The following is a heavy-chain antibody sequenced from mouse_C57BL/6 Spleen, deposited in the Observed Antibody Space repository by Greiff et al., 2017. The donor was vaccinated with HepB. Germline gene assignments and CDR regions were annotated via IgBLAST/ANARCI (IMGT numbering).Heavy chain of an antibody. CDR2: INPNNGGT. CDR1: GYTFTDYN. Sequence: VHVKQSGPELVKPGASVKIPCKASGYTFTDYNMDWVKQSHGKSLEWIGDINPNNGGTIYNQKFKGKATLTVDKSSSTAYMELRSLTSEDTAVYYCARKGDWDVNFDYWGQGTTLTVSS. V-gene: IGHV1-18*01. CDR3: ARKGDWDVNFDY. D-gene: IGHD4-1*01. J-gene: IGHJ2*01.